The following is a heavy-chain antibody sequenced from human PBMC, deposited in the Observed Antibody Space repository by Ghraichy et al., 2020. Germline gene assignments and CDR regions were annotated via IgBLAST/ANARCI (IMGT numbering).Heavy chain of an antibody. Sequence: SETLSLTCTVSGGSISSDYWSWIWQPAGKGLEWIWRSYTSGSTNYNPSLKSRVTMSVDTSKNQFSLKLSSVTAADTAVYYCARDRGYYDSSGYLRWFDPWGQGNLVTVSS. V-gene: IGHV4-4*07. CDR2: SYTSGST. D-gene: IGHD3-22*01. J-gene: IGHJ5*02. CDR3: ARDRGYYDSSGYLRWFDP. CDR1: GGSISSDY.